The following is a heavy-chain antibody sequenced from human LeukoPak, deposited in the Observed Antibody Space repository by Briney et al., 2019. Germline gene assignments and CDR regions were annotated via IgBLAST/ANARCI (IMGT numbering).Heavy chain of an antibody. Sequence: SETLSLTCTVSGGSISGYYWNWIRQPPGKGLEWIGCIYYTGSTHYNSSLKSRVAISVDTSKNQFSLKLSSVTAADTAVYYCARVGLYGSGRDYWGQGTLVTVSS. D-gene: IGHD3-10*01. J-gene: IGHJ4*02. CDR3: ARVGLYGSGRDY. CDR1: GGSISGYY. V-gene: IGHV4-59*01. CDR2: IYYTGST.